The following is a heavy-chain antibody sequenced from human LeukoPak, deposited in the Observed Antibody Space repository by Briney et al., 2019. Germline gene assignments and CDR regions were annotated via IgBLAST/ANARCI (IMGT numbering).Heavy chain of an antibody. J-gene: IGHJ4*02. CDR2: IHPSGRL. D-gene: IGHD3-22*01. V-gene: IGHV4-31*03. CDR1: GASFSSGDQY. CDR3: SRGLDSRKLGY. Sequence: SDTLSLTCTVSGASFSSGDQYWNWIPQSPGKGLEWIGSIHPSGRLYNNPSLESRVTISIGTSKNQFSLNLNAVTAADTAVYYCSRGLDSRKLGYWGQGTLVTVSS.